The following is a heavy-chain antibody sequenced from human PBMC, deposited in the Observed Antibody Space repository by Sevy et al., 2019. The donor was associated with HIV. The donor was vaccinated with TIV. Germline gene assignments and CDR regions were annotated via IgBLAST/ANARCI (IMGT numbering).Heavy chain of an antibody. V-gene: IGHV1-24*01. CDR3: AIAREYYYESSGYFDY. Sequence: ASVKVSCKVSGYTLNELSMHWVRQAPGKGLEWMGRFDPEDGETIYAQKFQGRVTMTEDTSTDTAYMELSSLRSEDTAVYYCAIAREYYYESSGYFDYWGQGTLVTVSS. CDR2: FDPEDGET. D-gene: IGHD3-22*01. J-gene: IGHJ4*02. CDR1: GYTLNELS.